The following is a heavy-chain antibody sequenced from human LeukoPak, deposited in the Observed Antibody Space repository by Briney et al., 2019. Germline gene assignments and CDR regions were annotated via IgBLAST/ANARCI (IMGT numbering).Heavy chain of an antibody. CDR2: INHSGST. V-gene: IGHV4-34*01. CDR1: GGSFSGYY. CDR3: ARDRCSSISCFALDY. J-gene: IGHJ4*02. D-gene: IGHD2-2*01. Sequence: SETLSLTCAVYGGSFSGYYWSWIRQPPGKGLEWIGEINHSGSTNYNPSLKNRVTISVDTSKNQFSLKLSSVTAADTAVYYCARDRCSSISCFALDYWGQGTLVTVSS.